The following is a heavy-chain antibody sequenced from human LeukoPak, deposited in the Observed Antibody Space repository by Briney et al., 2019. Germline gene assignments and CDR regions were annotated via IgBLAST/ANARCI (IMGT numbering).Heavy chain of an antibody. CDR2: SSSDETYK. Sequence: GGSLRLSCAASGFPFTVYPTHWVRQAPGKGLEWVSVSSSDETYKFYADSVRGRFTISRDNSQNTLYLQMNNLRVEDSAMYYCARDLTDRYCIDYWGQGTLVIVSS. CDR1: GFPFTVYP. CDR3: ARDLTDRYCIDY. V-gene: IGHV3-30-3*01. J-gene: IGHJ4*02. D-gene: IGHD3-16*02.